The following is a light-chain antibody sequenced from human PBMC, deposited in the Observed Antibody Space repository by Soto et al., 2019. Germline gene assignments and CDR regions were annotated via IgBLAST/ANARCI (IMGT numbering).Light chain of an antibody. CDR1: NSNIGSSH. V-gene: IGLV1-47*01. Sequence: QSVLTQPTSVSGTPGQRVTISCSGSNSNIGSSHVYWYQQVPGTAPKFLIYRNSQRPSGVPDLFSGSKSGTSASLAISGLRSEDEADYYCAAWDNSLSGFYVFGTGTKVTVL. CDR2: RNS. CDR3: AAWDNSLSGFYV. J-gene: IGLJ1*01.